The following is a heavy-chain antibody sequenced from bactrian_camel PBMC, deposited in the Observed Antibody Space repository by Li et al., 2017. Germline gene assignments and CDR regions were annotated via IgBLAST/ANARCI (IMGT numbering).Heavy chain of an antibody. V-gene: IGHV3S53*01. CDR3: AMSCTVDWVPPLRDNS. J-gene: IGHJ4*01. Sequence: HVQLVESGGGSVQPGGSLRLSCSVSRHSYSQYCMGWLRQYPGKEREDVATIDVEGSTTYARSVKGRFTISKDNAKNTLNLQMNGLKPEDTAMYYCAMSCTVDWVPPLRDNSWGQGTQVTVS. CDR2: IDVEGST. CDR1: RHSYSQYC. D-gene: IGHD6*01.